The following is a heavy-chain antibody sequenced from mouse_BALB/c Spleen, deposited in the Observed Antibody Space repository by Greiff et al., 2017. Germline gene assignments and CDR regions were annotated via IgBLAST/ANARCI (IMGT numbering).Heavy chain of an antibody. J-gene: IGHJ3*01. D-gene: IGHD2-4*01. CDR3: ARGGGLGPAWFAY. V-gene: IGHV5-6-5*01. Sequence: DVKLVESGGGLVKPGGSLKLSCAASGFTFSSYAMSWVRQTPEKRLEWVASISSGGSTYYPDSVKGRFTISRDNARNILYLQMSSLRSEDTAMYYCARGGGLGPAWFAYWGQGTLVTVSA. CDR2: ISSGGST. CDR1: GFTFSSYA.